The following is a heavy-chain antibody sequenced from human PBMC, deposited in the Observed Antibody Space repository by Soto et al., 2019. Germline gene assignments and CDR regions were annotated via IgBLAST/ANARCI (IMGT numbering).Heavy chain of an antibody. D-gene: IGHD2-15*01. CDR1: GFTFSSYS. J-gene: IGHJ4*02. CDR2: ISSSSSYI. CDR3: ARSGGCSGGSCPLDY. V-gene: IGHV3-21*01. Sequence: EVQLVESGGGLVKPVGSLRLSCAASGFTFSSYSMNWVRQAPGKGLEWVSSISSSSSYIYYADSVKGRFTISRDNAKNSLYLQMNSLRAEDTAVYYCARSGGCSGGSCPLDYWGQGTLVTVSS.